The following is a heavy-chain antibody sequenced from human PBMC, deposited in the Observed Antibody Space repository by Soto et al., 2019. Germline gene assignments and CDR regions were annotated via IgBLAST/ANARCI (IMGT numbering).Heavy chain of an antibody. CDR2: ISGSGGST. J-gene: IGHJ4*02. CDR1: GFTFSSYA. CDR3: AKALLGFGEYYFDY. V-gene: IGHV3-23*01. Sequence: GESLKISCAASGFTFSSYAMSWVRQAPGKGLEWVSAISGSGGSTYYADSVKGRFTISRDNSKNTLYLQMNSLRAEDTAVYYCAKALLGFGEYYFDYWGQGTLVTVSS. D-gene: IGHD3-10*01.